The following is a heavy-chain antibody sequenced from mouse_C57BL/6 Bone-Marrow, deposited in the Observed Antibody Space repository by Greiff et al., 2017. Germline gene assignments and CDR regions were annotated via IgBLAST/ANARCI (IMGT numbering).Heavy chain of an antibody. D-gene: IGHD2-1*01. CDR3: ARSWDYGTLYYCAMDY. CDR1: GYTFTDYN. V-gene: IGHV1-18*01. Sequence: EVQLQQSGPELVKPGASVKIPCKASGYTFTDYNMDWVKQSHGKSLEWIGDINPNNGGTIYNQKFKGKATLTVDKSSSTAYMELRSLTSEDTAVYYCARSWDYGTLYYCAMDYWGQGTSVTVSS. CDR2: INPNNGGT. J-gene: IGHJ4*01.